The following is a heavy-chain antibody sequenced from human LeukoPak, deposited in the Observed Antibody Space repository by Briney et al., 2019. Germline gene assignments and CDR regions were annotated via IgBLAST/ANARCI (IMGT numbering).Heavy chain of an antibody. V-gene: IGHV1-18*01. D-gene: IGHD1-26*01. J-gene: IGHJ4*02. Sequence: GASVKVSCKASGYTFTSSGICWVRQAPGQGLEWMGWISAYNGNTNYAQKLQGRVTMTTDTSTSTAYMELRSLRSDDTAVYYCARVVGATTPRDRFDYWGQGTLVTVSS. CDR3: ARVVGATTPRDRFDY. CDR2: ISAYNGNT. CDR1: GYTFTSSG.